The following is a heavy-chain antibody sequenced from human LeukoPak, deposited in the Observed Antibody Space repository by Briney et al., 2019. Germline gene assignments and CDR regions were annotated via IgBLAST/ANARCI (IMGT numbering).Heavy chain of an antibody. D-gene: IGHD3-22*01. CDR3: AKASRYYYDSTTQAFDY. V-gene: IGHV3-23*01. Sequence: GGSLRLSCAASGFTFSSYGMSWVRQAPGKGLEWVSAISGSGGSTCYADSVKGRFTISRDNSKNTLYLQMNSLRAEDTAVYYCAKASRYYYDSTTQAFDYWGQGTLVTVSS. J-gene: IGHJ4*02. CDR1: GFTFSSYG. CDR2: ISGSGGST.